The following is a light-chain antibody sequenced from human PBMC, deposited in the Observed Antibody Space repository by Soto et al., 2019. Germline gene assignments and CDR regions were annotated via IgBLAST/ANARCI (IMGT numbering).Light chain of an antibody. Sequence: DVQMTQSPSSLSASVGDRVTITFRASQDINSYLAWYQQKPGNAPKSLIYAASILQTGVPSRFSGSESGTDFTLTISNLQTEDSATYYCQQYNIYPLTFGGGTKVEIK. CDR2: AAS. J-gene: IGKJ4*01. CDR3: QQYNIYPLT. CDR1: QDINSY. V-gene: IGKV1D-16*01.